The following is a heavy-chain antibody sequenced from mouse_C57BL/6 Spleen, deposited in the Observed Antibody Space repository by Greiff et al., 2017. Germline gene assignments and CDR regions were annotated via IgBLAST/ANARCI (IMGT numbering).Heavy chain of an antibody. Sequence: QVQLQQPGAELVMPGASVKLSCKASGYTFTSYWMHWVKQRPGQGLEWIGEIDPSDSYTNYNQKFKGKSTLTVDKSSSTAYMQLSSLTSEDSAAYYCARVYYGSSYRYFDVWGTGTTVTVSS. CDR3: ARVYYGSSYRYFDV. CDR1: GYTFTSYW. D-gene: IGHD1-1*01. J-gene: IGHJ1*03. CDR2: IDPSDSYT. V-gene: IGHV1-69*01.